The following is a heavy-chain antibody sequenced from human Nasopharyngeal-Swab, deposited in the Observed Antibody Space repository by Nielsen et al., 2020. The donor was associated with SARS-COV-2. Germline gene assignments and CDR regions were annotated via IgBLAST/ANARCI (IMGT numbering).Heavy chain of an antibody. J-gene: IGHJ4*02. V-gene: IGHV3-21*01. D-gene: IGHD1-26*01. CDR1: GFTPSSFS. CDR3: ARDGDYSGWELTDY. Sequence: ESLKISSGAPGFTPSSFSMKWVRPGPGKGLEWVSSISSSSSYIYYADSVKGRFTISRDNAKNSLYLQMNSLRAEDTAVYYCARDGDYSGWELTDYWGQGTLVTVSS. CDR2: ISSSSSYI.